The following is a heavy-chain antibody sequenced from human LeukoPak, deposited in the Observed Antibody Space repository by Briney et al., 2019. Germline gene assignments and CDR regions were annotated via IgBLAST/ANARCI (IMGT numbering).Heavy chain of an antibody. J-gene: IGHJ2*01. D-gene: IGHD1-26*01. CDR1: GGTFNTYT. V-gene: IGHV1-46*02. Sequence: ASVKVSCKASGGTFNTYTITWVRQAPGQGLEWMGIINPSGGSTSYAQKFQGRVTMTRDTSTSTVYMELSSLRSEDTAVYYCASLVGATTDWYFDLWGRGTLVTVSS. CDR3: ASLVGATTDWYFDL. CDR2: INPSGGST.